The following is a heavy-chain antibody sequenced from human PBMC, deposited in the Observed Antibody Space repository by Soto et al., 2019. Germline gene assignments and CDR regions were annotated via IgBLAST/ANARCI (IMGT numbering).Heavy chain of an antibody. D-gene: IGHD2-21*02. CDR3: IHSRCGGDCLQSYASYYYYGMDV. CDR1: AFSLSTGGVG. Sequence: QITLKESGPTLVKPTQTLTLTCTFSAFSLSTGGVGVGWIRQPPGKALEWLALIYWDDDKRYSPSLRSRLTITKDTSKNQVVLTTTNMDPVDTATYYCIHSRCGGDCLQSYASYYYYGMDVCGQGTTVTVSS. CDR2: IYWDDDK. J-gene: IGHJ6*02. V-gene: IGHV2-5*02.